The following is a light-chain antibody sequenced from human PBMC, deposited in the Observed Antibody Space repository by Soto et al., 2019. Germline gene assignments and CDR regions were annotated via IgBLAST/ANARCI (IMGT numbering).Light chain of an antibody. V-gene: IGLV2-14*01. CDR2: DVT. J-gene: IGLJ1*01. CDR1: SSDVGGYNY. Sequence: QSVLTQPASGSGSPGQSITISCTGTSSDVGGYNYVSWYQQHPVKAPKLMIYDVTNRPSGVSDRSSGSKSGNTASLTISGLQAEDEADYYCSSYTSSSTPYVFGTGTKVTVL. CDR3: SSYTSSSTPYV.